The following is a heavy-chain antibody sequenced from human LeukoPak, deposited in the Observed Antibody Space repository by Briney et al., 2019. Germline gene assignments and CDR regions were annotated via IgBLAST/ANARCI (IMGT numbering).Heavy chain of an antibody. CDR2: ISYDGSNK. Sequence: QSGGSLRLSCAASGFTFSSYAMHWVRQAPGKGLEWAAVISYDGSNKYYADSVKGRFTISRDNSKNTLYLQMNSLRAEDTAVYYCASDLNPGSFYGDYSGSAEYFQHWGQGTLVTVSS. J-gene: IGHJ1*01. V-gene: IGHV3-30-3*01. D-gene: IGHD4-17*01. CDR3: ASDLNPGSFYGDYSGSAEYFQH. CDR1: GFTFSSYA.